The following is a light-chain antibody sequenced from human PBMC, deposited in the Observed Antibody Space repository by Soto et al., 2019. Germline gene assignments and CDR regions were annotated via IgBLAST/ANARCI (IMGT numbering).Light chain of an antibody. J-gene: IGKJ1*01. CDR2: GAS. V-gene: IGKV3-20*01. CDR1: QSIGGNF. CDR3: QKYGGSPRT. Sequence: VLTQSPGTLSVSPGEGATLSCRASQSIGGNFLAWYQQRRGQAPRLLIHGASNRATGIPDRFSGSGSGTDFTLTITRLEPEDFAVYYCQKYGGSPRTCGQGTKVDIK.